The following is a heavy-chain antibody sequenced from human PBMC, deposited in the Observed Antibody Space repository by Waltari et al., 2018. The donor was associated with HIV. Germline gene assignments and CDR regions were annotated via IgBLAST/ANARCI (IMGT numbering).Heavy chain of an antibody. CDR2: IDSDGNT. CDR1: GLSGYRND. Sequence: EPLLLESGRDWIQPGGYLRRSCASAGLSGYRNDMYWVRQAPGKGLEWVSVIDSDGNTRYADSVKDRFTISRDNSKNTGLLQMDRLRREDTAMYYCAAYKDGSSGYSDWGQGTLVTVSS. J-gene: IGHJ4*02. V-gene: IGHV3-53*01. D-gene: IGHD3-22*01. CDR3: AAYKDGSSGYSD.